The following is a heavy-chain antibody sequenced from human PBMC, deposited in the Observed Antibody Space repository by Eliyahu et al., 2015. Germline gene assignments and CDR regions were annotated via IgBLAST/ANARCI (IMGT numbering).Heavy chain of an antibody. CDR1: EFTFTNYW. J-gene: IGHJ3*01. V-gene: IGHV3-74*01. CDR2: IDIDGSDT. Sequence: PGGSLRLSCAASEFTFTNYWMHWVRQAPGKGLVWVARIDIDGSDTIYADSVKGRFTVSRDNAKNTLYLQMNSLRADDTALYYCSRGGHHHGFDVWGQGTMVTVST. D-gene: IGHD1-14*01. CDR3: SRGGHHHGFDV.